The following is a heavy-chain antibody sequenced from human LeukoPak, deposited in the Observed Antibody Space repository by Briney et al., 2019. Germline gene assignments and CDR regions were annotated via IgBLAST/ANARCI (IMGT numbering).Heavy chain of an antibody. D-gene: IGHD3-10*01. Sequence: SQTLSLTCTVSGGSISSGSYYWSWIRQTAGKGLEWIGRIYTSGSTNYNPSLKSRVTMSVDTSKNQFSLKLNSVTAADTAVYYCAREASPRGLNWFDPWGQGTLLTVSS. CDR1: GGSISSGSYY. CDR3: AREASPRGLNWFDP. J-gene: IGHJ5*02. CDR2: IYTSGST. V-gene: IGHV4-61*02.